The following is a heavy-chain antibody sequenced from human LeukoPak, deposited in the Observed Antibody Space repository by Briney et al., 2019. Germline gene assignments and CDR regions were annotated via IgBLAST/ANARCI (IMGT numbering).Heavy chain of an antibody. V-gene: IGHV3-23*01. D-gene: IGHD1-26*01. Sequence: GGSLRLSCEASRFSFSAYPMGWVRRAPGKGLEWVSGISASGDVTFHADPVKGRFTISRDNSKNTLYLQMNSLRAEDTAEYYCAKSLLTTASGTGRAFDIWGQGTMVTVSA. CDR2: ISASGDVT. J-gene: IGHJ3*02. CDR1: RFSFSAYP. CDR3: AKSLLTTASGTGRAFDI.